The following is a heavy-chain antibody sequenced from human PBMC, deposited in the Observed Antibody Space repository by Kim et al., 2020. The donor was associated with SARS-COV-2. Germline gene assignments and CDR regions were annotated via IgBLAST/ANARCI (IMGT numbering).Heavy chain of an antibody. CDR3: ARGVFGSSGFYYYYGMDV. CDR2: INHSGST. CDR1: GGSFSGYY. D-gene: IGHD6-19*01. Sequence: SETLSLTCAVYGGSFSGYYWSWIRQPPGKGLEWIGEINHSGSTNYNPSLKSRVTISVDTSKNQFSLKLSSVTAADTAVYYCARGVFGSSGFYYYYGMDVWGQGTTVTVSS. V-gene: IGHV4-34*01. J-gene: IGHJ6*02.